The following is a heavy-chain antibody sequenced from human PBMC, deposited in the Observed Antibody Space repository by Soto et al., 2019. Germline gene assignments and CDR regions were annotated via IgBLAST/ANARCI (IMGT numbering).Heavy chain of an antibody. CDR2: IKQDGSEK. D-gene: IGHD6-19*01. J-gene: IGHJ4*01. CDR3: PRVVYSNGWIFDD. V-gene: IGHV3-7*01. Sequence: PGGSLRLSCAASGFIFGNFWMSWVRQAPGKGLEWVANIKQDGSEKYYVDSVKGRFTLSRDNAKNSLHLQMNSLKAEGPAMYLCPRVVYSNGWIFDDWGEGTLVTVSS. CDR1: GFIFGNFW.